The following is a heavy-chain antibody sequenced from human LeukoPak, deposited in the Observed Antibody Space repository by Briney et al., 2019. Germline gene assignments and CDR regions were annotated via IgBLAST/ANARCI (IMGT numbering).Heavy chain of an antibody. CDR3: ASWGSLNFDGY. J-gene: IGHJ4*02. V-gene: IGHV4-38-2*02. D-gene: IGHD3-16*01. CDR2: IYHSGST. Sequence: SETLSLTCTVSGYSISSGYYWGWIRQPPGKGLEWIGSIYHSGSTYYNPSLKSRVTISVDTSKNQFSLKLSSVTAADTAVYYCASWGSLNFDGYWGQGTLVTVSS. CDR1: GYSISSGYY.